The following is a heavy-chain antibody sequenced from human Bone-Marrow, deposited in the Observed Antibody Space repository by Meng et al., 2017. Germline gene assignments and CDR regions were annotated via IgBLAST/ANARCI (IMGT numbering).Heavy chain of an antibody. J-gene: IGHJ4*02. Sequence: GGSLRLSCVVSGFTLSDYYMDWVRQAPGKGLEWVARSRDKGAGHTTAYAASVESRFTISKNYSKNSLYLEMNSLTSDDTAAYFCALGDFRVNWGQGTLVTVSS. CDR3: ALGDFRVN. V-gene: IGHV3-72*01. D-gene: IGHD2/OR15-2a*01. CDR2: SRDKGAGHTT. CDR1: GFTLSDYY.